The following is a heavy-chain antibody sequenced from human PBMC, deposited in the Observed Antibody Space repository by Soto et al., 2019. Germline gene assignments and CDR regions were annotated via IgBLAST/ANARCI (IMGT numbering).Heavy chain of an antibody. D-gene: IGHD3-9*01. V-gene: IGHV3-30*03. Sequence: GGSLRLSCAASGFTFSSYGMHWVRQAPGKGLEWVAVISYDGSNKYYADSVKGRFTISRDNSKNTLYLQMNSLRAEDTAVYYCARDLMGAYYYYYGMDVWGQGTTVTVSS. CDR1: GFTFSSYG. CDR2: ISYDGSNK. CDR3: ARDLMGAYYYYYGMDV. J-gene: IGHJ6*02.